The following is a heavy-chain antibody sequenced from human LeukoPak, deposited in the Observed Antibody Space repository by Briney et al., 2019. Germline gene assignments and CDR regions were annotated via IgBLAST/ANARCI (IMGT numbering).Heavy chain of an antibody. Sequence: ASVKVSCKASGGTFSSYAISWVRQAPGQGLEWMGGIIPIFGTANYAQKFQGRVTITADESTSTAYMELSSLRSEDTAVYYCARAYDSSGYYYLGYYFDYWGQGTLVTVSS. J-gene: IGHJ4*02. D-gene: IGHD3-22*01. CDR2: IIPIFGTA. CDR1: GGTFSSYA. V-gene: IGHV1-69*01. CDR3: ARAYDSSGYYYLGYYFDY.